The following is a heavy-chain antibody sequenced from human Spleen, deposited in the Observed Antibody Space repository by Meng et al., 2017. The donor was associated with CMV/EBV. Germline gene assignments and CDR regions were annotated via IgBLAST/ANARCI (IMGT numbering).Heavy chain of an antibody. J-gene: IGHJ5*02. Sequence: IGSGTYFWSWIRQHPGKGLEWIGYFYYSGSTYYNPSLKSRVTISVDTSKNQFSLKLSSVTAADTAVYYCAKHGGCITSSCYGSWFDPWGQGTLVTVSS. CDR3: AKHGGCITSSCYGSWFDP. D-gene: IGHD3-10*01. CDR2: FYYSGST. V-gene: IGHV4-31*02. CDR1: IGSGTYF.